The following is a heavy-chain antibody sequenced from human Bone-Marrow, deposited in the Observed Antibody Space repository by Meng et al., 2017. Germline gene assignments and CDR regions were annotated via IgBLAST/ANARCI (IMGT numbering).Heavy chain of an antibody. J-gene: IGHJ4*02. CDR3: ARGAAGDY. V-gene: IGHV3-72*01. CDR2: SRNKAKSYTT. Sequence: GESLKISCAVSGFTLSDYYIDWVRQAPGKGLEWVGRSRNKAKSYTTDYAASVKGRFTISRDDSKNSLYLQMSSLKTEDTAVYYCARGAAGDYWGQGTLVTVSS. CDR1: GFTLSDYY.